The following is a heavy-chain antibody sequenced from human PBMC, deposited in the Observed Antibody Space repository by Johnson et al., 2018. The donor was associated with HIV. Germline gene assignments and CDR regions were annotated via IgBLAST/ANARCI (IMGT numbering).Heavy chain of an antibody. D-gene: IGHD1-26*01. CDR3: AKDTVSGSYYDAFDI. CDR2: ISYDGSNK. CDR1: GFTFSSYA. V-gene: IGHV3-30-3*01. J-gene: IGHJ3*02. Sequence: VQLVESGGGVVQPGRSLRLSCAASGFTFSSYAMHWVRQAPGKGLEWVTLISYDGSNKYYADSVKGRFTISRDNSKNTLYLQMNSLRAEDTAVYYCAKDTVSGSYYDAFDIWGQGTMVTVSS.